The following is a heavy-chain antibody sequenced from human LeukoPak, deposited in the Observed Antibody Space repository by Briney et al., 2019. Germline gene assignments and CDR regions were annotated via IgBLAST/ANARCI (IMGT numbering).Heavy chain of an antibody. Sequence: GESLKISCKGSGYRFSSYWIGWVRQMPGKGLEWMGIIYPGDSDTRYSPSFQGQVTISADKSIRTVYLQWSSLKASDTAMNYGVRHVSSHWGGSLFYCGQRALVTVSS. J-gene: IGHJ4*02. D-gene: IGHD3-16*01. CDR2: IYPGDSDT. CDR3: VRHVSSHWGGSLFY. V-gene: IGHV5-51*01. CDR1: GYRFSSYW.